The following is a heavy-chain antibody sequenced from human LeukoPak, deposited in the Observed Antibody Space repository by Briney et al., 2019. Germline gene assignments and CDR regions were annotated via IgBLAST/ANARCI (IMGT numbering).Heavy chain of an antibody. Sequence: GGSLRLSCAASGFTFSSYSMNWVRQAPGKGLEGVSYISSSSTILYGDSVKGRFTISRDNAENSLYLQKNSLRDEYSAVYHGAREDFSGIRYFAWNIPCGMDVWGQGTKVTVSS. CDR3: AREDFSGIRYFAWNIPCGMDV. V-gene: IGHV3-48*02. D-gene: IGHD3-9*01. CDR2: ISSSSTI. J-gene: IGHJ6*02. CDR1: GFTFSSYS.